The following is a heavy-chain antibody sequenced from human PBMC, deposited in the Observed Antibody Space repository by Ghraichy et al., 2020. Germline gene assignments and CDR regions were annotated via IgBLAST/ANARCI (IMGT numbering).Heavy chain of an antibody. Sequence: SETLSLTCTVSGYSISSGYYWGWIRQPPGKGLEWIGSIYHRGSTYYHPSLKSRVTISVDTSKNQFSLKLSSVTAADTAVYYCARDRIACSSTTCYSLHFQHWGQGTLVTVSS. CDR2: IYHRGST. D-gene: IGHD2-2*02. CDR3: ARDRIACSSTTCYSLHFQH. J-gene: IGHJ1*01. V-gene: IGHV4-38-2*02. CDR1: GYSISSGYY.